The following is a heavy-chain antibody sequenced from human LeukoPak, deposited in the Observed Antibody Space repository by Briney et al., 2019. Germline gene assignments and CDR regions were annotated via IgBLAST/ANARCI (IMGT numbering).Heavy chain of an antibody. CDR2: IYPGDSDT. CDR1: GYTFTSYW. Sequence: GQSLNISCKGSGYTFTSYWIGWVRQMPGKGLEWMGIIYPGDSDTRYSPSFQGQVTISADKSISTAYLQWSSLKASDTAMYYCARLYDSSGYPFDYWGQGTLVTVSS. CDR3: ARLYDSSGYPFDY. J-gene: IGHJ4*02. D-gene: IGHD3-22*01. V-gene: IGHV5-51*01.